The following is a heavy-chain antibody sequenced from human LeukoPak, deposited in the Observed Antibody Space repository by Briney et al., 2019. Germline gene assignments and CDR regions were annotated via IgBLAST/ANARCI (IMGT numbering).Heavy chain of an antibody. CDR2: INHSGST. CDR3: ARLGAFDI. CDR1: GGXFSGYY. Sequence: PSETLSLTCAVYGGXFSGYYCSWIRQPPGKGLEWIGEINHSGSTNYNPSLKSRVTISVDTSKNQFSLKLSSVTAADTAVCYCARLGAFDIWGQGTMVTVSS. D-gene: IGHD3-16*01. J-gene: IGHJ3*02. V-gene: IGHV4-34*01.